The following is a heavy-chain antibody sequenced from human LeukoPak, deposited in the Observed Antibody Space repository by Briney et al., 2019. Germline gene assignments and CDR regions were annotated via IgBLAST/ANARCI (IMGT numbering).Heavy chain of an antibody. J-gene: IGHJ4*02. D-gene: IGHD6-19*01. CDR2: LYSAGGT. V-gene: IGHV3-53*01. CDR1: GFTVSNNY. CDR3: ARAGGLPIAVAPIDC. Sequence: GGSLRLSCATSGFTVSNNYMTWVRQAPGKGLEWVSTLYSAGGTFYADSVKGRFTISRDNPKNTLDLHMSSLRAEDTAVYYCARAGGLPIAVAPIDCWGQGTLVTVSS.